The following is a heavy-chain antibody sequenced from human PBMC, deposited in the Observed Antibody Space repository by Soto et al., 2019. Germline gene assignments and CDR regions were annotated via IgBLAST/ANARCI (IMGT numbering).Heavy chain of an antibody. D-gene: IGHD3-10*02. V-gene: IGHV2-5*01. CDR3: VHRLDVPGLAFDP. CDR1: GFSLSASGAS. J-gene: IGHJ5*02. Sequence: SGPTLVNTTQTLRLTCAFSGFSLSASGASVGWIRQPPGKTLEWLAHIYWNDDKRYSPSLRSRLTISKDSSKNQVVLTFTNMDPAVTGTYYCVHRLDVPGLAFDPWGQGTMVTVSS. CDR2: IYWNDDK.